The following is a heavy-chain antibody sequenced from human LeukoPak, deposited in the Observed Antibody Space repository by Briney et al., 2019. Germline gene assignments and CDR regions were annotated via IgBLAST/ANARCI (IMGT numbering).Heavy chain of an antibody. V-gene: IGHV4-39*07. CDR3: ARINRFAVRGVIL. CDR1: GGSISSSSYY. Sequence: PSETLSLTCTVSGGSISSSSYYWGWIRQPAGTGLEWIGSIYYSGSTSYKPSLKSRVTISVDTSKNQFSLNLSSVTAADTAVYYCARINRFAVRGVILWGQGTLVTVSS. D-gene: IGHD3-10*01. CDR2: IYYSGST. J-gene: IGHJ4*02.